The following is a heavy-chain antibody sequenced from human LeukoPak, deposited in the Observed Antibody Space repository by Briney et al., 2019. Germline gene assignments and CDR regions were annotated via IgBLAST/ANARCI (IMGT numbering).Heavy chain of an antibody. J-gene: IGHJ4*02. CDR3: ARGLRLSAAGTNFDS. CDR2: IDYSEST. V-gene: IGHV4-59*01. Sequence: PSETLSLTCTVSGGSISRYYWRWIRQSPVRGLEWIGYIDYSESTNYNPSLKSRVSISVDTSKNQFSLKLSSVTAADTAVYYCARGLRLSAAGTNFDSWGQGTLVTVSS. D-gene: IGHD6-13*01. CDR1: GGSISRYY.